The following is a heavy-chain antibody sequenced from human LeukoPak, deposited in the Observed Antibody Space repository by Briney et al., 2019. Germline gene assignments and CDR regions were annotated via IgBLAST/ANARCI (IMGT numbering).Heavy chain of an antibody. V-gene: IGHV4-39*01. Sequence: SETLSLTCTVSGGSISSSSYYWDWIRQPPGKGLEWIGSIYYSGSTYYNPSLKSRVTISVDTSKNQFSLKLSSVTAAGTAVYYCARRRYSYGQPDYWGQGTLVTVSS. CDR3: ARRRYSYGQPDY. J-gene: IGHJ4*02. CDR2: IYYSGST. CDR1: GGSISSSSYY. D-gene: IGHD5-18*01.